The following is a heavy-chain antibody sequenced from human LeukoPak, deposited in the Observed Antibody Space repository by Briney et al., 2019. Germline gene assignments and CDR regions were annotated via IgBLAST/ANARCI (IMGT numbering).Heavy chain of an antibody. CDR3: ARDAPTYCSSTSCRNAFDI. CDR2: IYYSGST. D-gene: IGHD2-2*01. CDR1: GGSISSYY. J-gene: IGHJ3*02. V-gene: IGHV4-59*01. Sequence: SETLSLTCTVSGGSISSYYWSWIRQPPGKGLEWIGYIYYSGSTNYNPSLKSRVTISVDTSKNQFSLKLSSVTAADTAVYYCARDAPTYCSSTSCRNAFDIWGQGTMVTVSS.